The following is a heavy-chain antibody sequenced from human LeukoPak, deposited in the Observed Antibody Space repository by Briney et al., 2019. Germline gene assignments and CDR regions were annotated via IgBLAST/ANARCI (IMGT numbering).Heavy chain of an antibody. CDR2: INPSGGST. CDR1: GCTFTSYY. CDR3: ARDYGYSYRSYNFDH. D-gene: IGHD5-18*01. J-gene: IGHJ4*02. Sequence: ASVKVSCKGSGCTFTSYYMQWVRQAPGQALEWMVIINPSGGSTSYAQKFQGRVTMTRDTSTSTVYMELSSLRSEDTAVYYCARDYGYSYRSYNFDHWGQGTLVTVSS. V-gene: IGHV1-46*01.